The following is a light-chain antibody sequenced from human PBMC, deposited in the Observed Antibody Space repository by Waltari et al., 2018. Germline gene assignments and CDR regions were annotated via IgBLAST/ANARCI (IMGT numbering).Light chain of an antibody. V-gene: IGLV3-25*03. CDR1: ALAKQY. CDR2: KDS. J-gene: IGLJ3*02. Sequence: SFELTQPPSVSVSPGQTARITCSADALAKQYAYWYQQKAGQAPLVVIYKDSERPSGIPERFSGSSSGTEVTLTIRGVQAEDEADYYCQAADNSGTLNWVFGGGTKLTVL. CDR3: QAADNSGTLNWV.